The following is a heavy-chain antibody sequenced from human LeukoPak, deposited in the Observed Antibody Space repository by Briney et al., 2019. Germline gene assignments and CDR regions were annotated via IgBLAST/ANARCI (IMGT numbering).Heavy chain of an antibody. Sequence: SETLSLTCSVSGGSIGSYYWSWIRQSPGKGLEXXXXXXXSGSTNYNLSLKSRVIISVDRSKNQVSLRLSSVTAADTAMYYCARGGCDGGSCFRHYYYMEVWGKGTTVTVSS. V-gene: IGHV4-59*01. J-gene: IGHJ6*03. CDR1: GGSIGSYY. CDR2: XXXSGST. CDR3: ARGGCDGGSCFRHYYYMEV. D-gene: IGHD2-21*01.